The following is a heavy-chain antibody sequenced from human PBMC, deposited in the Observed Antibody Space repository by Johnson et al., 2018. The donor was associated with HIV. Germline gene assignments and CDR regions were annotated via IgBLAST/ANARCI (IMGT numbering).Heavy chain of an antibody. CDR2: IKSNTDGGTT. Sequence: EVQLVESGGGLIKPGGSLRLSCAASGFTFNNAWMTWVRQVPGKGLEWVGRIKSNTDGGTTDYAGPVKGRFTISRDDSKNTLYLQMTSLRAEDTAVYYCARDSLGYSSSWYKGGAFDIWGQGTMVTFSS. D-gene: IGHD6-13*01. V-gene: IGHV3-15*01. CDR1: GFTFNNAW. J-gene: IGHJ3*02. CDR3: ARDSLGYSSSWYKGGAFDI.